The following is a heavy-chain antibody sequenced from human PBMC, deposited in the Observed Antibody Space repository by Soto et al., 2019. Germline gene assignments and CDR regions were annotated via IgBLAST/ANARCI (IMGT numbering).Heavy chain of an antibody. CDR2: ISGSGGST. Sequence: PGGSLRLSCGASGFTFSSYAMSWVRQAPGKGLEWVSAISGSGGSTYYADSVKGRFTISRDNSKNTLYLQMNSLRAEDTAVYYCAKDPGTGTGYNWFDPWGQGTLVTVSS. V-gene: IGHV3-23*01. J-gene: IGHJ5*02. D-gene: IGHD1-7*01. CDR3: AKDPGTGTGYNWFDP. CDR1: GFTFSSYA.